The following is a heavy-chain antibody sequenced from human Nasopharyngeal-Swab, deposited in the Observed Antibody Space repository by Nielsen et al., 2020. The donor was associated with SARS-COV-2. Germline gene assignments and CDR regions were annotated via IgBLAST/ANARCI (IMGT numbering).Heavy chain of an antibody. Sequence: ASVKVSCKVSGYTLTELSMHWVRQAPAQGLEWMGIINPSGGSTSYAQKFQGRVTMTRDTSTSTVYMELSSLRSEDTAVYYCARDLGVVTFGGVIVIPGKFDPWGQGTLVTVSS. D-gene: IGHD3-16*02. J-gene: IGHJ5*02. CDR2: INPSGGST. CDR1: GYTLTELS. V-gene: IGHV1-46*01. CDR3: ARDLGVVTFGGVIVIPGKFDP.